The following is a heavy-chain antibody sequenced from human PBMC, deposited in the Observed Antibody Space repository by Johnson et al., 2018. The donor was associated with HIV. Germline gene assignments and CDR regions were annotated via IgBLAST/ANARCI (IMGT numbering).Heavy chain of an antibody. J-gene: IGHJ3*02. CDR2: IRYDGSIK. Sequence: QMLLVESGGGVVQPGGSLRFSCAASGSTFSCCGMHWVRQAPGKGLEWVAFIRYDGSIKYYADSVKGRFTISRDNSKNTLYLQMKSLRGEDTAVYYCAKGRSSTPWEHAFDIWGQGTMVTVSS. D-gene: IGHD1-1*01. V-gene: IGHV3-30*02. CDR3: AKGRSSTPWEHAFDI. CDR1: GSTFSCCG.